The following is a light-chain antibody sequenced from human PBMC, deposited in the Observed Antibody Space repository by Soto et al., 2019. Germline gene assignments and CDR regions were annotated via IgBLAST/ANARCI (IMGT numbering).Light chain of an antibody. Sequence: DIQMTQSPSSLSASVGDRVTITCRASQSISSYLNWYQQKPGKAPKLLIYAASSLQSGVPSRFSGSGSGKDFTLTISSLQPEDFATYYCQQANSFPYTFGQGTKLEIK. V-gene: IGKV1-39*01. CDR2: AAS. J-gene: IGKJ2*01. CDR1: QSISSY. CDR3: QQANSFPYT.